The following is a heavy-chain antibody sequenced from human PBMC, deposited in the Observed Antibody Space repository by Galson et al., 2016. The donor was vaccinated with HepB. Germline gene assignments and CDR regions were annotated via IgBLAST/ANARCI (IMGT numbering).Heavy chain of an antibody. Sequence: PALVKPTQTLTLTCTLSGFSLSTNGVGVGWIRQPPGKALEWLALIYWDDDKRYSPSLKSRLTITKDTSKNQVVLTMTNMDPVDTATYYCARLTSVTADLDFWGQGMLVTVSS. CDR3: ARLTSVTADLDF. CDR2: IYWDDDK. J-gene: IGHJ4*02. D-gene: IGHD4-17*01. CDR1: GFSLSTNGVG. V-gene: IGHV2-5*02.